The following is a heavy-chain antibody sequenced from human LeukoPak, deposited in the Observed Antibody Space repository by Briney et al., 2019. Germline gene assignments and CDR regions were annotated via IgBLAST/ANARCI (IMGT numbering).Heavy chain of an antibody. CDR3: AKDQRGAVTTSC. Sequence: GGSLRLSCAASGFTFSSYAMTWFRQAPGKGLEWVSAIDHSGGTTYYADSVKGRFTISRDNSKNTLFLRMNSLRADDTAVYYCAKDQRGAVTTSCRGQGTLVTVSS. CDR2: IDHSGGTT. D-gene: IGHD4-11*01. V-gene: IGHV3-23*01. CDR1: GFTFSSYA. J-gene: IGHJ4*02.